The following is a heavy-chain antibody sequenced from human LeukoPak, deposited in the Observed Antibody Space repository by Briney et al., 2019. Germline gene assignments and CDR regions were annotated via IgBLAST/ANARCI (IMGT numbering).Heavy chain of an antibody. J-gene: IGHJ5*02. V-gene: IGHV3-7*01. D-gene: IGHD1-26*01. CDR1: GFSFSSSW. Sequence: GGSLRLYCPASGFSFSSSWMSWVRQSPGKGLEWLANIKLDGSETYYVDSVKGRFTISRDNAKNSVYLQMNSLRVEDTAVYYCARDQVGDFDHWGQGTLVTVSS. CDR2: IKLDGSET. CDR3: ARDQVGDFDH.